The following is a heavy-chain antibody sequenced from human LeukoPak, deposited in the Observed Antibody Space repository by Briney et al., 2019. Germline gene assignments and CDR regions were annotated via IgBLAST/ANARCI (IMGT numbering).Heavy chain of an antibody. CDR2: ISGSGGST. J-gene: IGHJ4*02. V-gene: IGHV3-23*01. CDR3: AKSAYYYDSSGYYDFDY. CDR1: GFTFSSYA. D-gene: IGHD3-22*01. Sequence: GGSLRLSCAASGFTFSSYAMSWVRQAPGKGLEWVSAISGSGGSTYYVDSVKGRFTISRDNSKNTLYLQMNSLRAEDTAVYYCAKSAYYYDSSGYYDFDYWGQGTLVTVSS.